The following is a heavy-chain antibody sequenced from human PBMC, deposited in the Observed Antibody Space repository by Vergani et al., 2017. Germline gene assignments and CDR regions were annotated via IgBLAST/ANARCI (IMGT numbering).Heavy chain of an antibody. CDR2: INHSGST. Sequence: QVQLQQWGAGLLKPSETLSLTCAVYGGSFSGYYWSWIRQPPGKGLEWIGEINHSGSTNYNPSLKSRVTISVDTSKNQFSLKLSSVTAADTAVYYCARGLGGRPGYYYYYMDVWVKGP. J-gene: IGHJ6*03. CDR3: ARGLGGRPGYYYYYMDV. V-gene: IGHV4-34*01. D-gene: IGHD2-15*01. CDR1: GGSFSGYY.